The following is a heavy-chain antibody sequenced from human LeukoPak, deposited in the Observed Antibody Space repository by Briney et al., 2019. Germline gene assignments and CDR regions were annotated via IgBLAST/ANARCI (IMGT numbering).Heavy chain of an antibody. J-gene: IGHJ6*03. CDR2: INPNSGGT. CDR3: ARLDIVVVPAAPRPYYMDV. CDR1: GYTFTGYY. Sequence: ASVKVSCKASGYTFTGYYMHWVRQAPGQGLEWMGWINPNSGGTNYAQKFQGRVTMTRDTSISTAYMELSRLRSDDTAVYYCARLDIVVVPAAPRPYYMDVWGKGTTVTVSS. D-gene: IGHD2-2*03. V-gene: IGHV1-2*02.